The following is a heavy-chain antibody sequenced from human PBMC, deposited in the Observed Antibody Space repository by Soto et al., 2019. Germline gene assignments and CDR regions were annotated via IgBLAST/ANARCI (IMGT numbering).Heavy chain of an antibody. CDR2: ISWNSASM. CDR1: GFTFDDYG. D-gene: IGHD3-16*01. CDR3: AISQDRGGRTTFIY. V-gene: IGHV3-9*01. J-gene: IGHJ4*02. Sequence: GGSLRLSCAAAGFTFDDYGMRWVRQVPGKGLEWVSGISWNSASMGYADSVKGRFTTSRDNAENSLYLQMNSLRAEDTALYYCAISQDRGGRTTFIYWGQGTQVTVSS.